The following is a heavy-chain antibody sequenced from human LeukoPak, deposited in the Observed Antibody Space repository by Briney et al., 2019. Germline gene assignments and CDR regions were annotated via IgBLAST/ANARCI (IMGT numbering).Heavy chain of an antibody. D-gene: IGHD2-2*01. CDR2: IIPIFGTA. CDR3: ARGAHQLLLTPLSDY. V-gene: IGHV1-69*13. Sequence: ASVKVSCKASGGTFSSYAISWVRQAPGQGLEWMGGIIPIFGTANYAQKFQGRVTITADESTSTAYMELSSLRSEDTAVYYCARGAHQLLLTPLSDYWGQGTLVTVSS. CDR1: GGTFSSYA. J-gene: IGHJ4*02.